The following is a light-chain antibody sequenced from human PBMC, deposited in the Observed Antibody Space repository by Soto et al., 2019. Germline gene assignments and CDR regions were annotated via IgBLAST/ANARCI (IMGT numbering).Light chain of an antibody. CDR1: QSVLYNSNNKDY. J-gene: IGKJ1*01. CDR3: EQYYSTPSWT. CDR2: WAS. Sequence: DIVMTQSPDSLAVSLGERATINCKSSQSVLYNSNNKDYLAWYQQKPGQPPKLLIYWASTRESGVPDRFSGSGSGTDFTLTISSVQAEDVAIYYCEQYYSTPSWTFGQGTKVEIK. V-gene: IGKV4-1*01.